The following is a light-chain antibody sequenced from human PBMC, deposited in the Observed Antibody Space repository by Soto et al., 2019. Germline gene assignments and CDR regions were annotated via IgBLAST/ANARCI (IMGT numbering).Light chain of an antibody. J-gene: IGKJ1*01. Sequence: EIVLTQYPATRSVSPGERFPLSCMASQIVDINLSWYQQKPGQAPRLLIYGESTRATGIPARISGSGSGTESTLTITSPQSEDFAVYYCQQYNKWRTFGPGTQVDNK. CDR3: QQYNKWRT. CDR2: GES. CDR1: QIVDIN. V-gene: IGKV3-15*01.